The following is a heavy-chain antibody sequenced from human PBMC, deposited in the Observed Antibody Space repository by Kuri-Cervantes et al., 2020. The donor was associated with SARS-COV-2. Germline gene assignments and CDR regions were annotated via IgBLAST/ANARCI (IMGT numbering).Heavy chain of an antibody. D-gene: IGHD3-22*01. Sequence: GESLKISCVASGFTFSNYVIHWVRQAQGKGLEWVAVIWYDGENEYYAGSVKGRFTISRDNSKNTVSLHINSLRAEDTAMYYCAREQYYYDSSAYSSLGYYGVDVWVQGTKVTVSS. V-gene: IGHV3-33*08. CDR2: IWYDGENE. CDR1: GFTFSNYV. J-gene: IGHJ6*01. CDR3: AREQYYYDSSAYSSLGYYGVDV.